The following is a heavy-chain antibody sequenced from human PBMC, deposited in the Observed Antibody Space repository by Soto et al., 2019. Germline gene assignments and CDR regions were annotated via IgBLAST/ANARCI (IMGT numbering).Heavy chain of an antibody. CDR3: ANGPTIIGFGY. CDR1: GFTFSSYG. CDR2: ISYDGSNK. J-gene: IGHJ4*02. Sequence: QVQLVESGGGVVQPGRSLRLSCAASGFTFSSYGMHWVRQAPGKGLEWVAVISYDGSNKYYADSVKGRFTISRDNSKNTLYLQMNRLRAGDTAGYYRANGPTIIGFGYRGQGTLVTVSS. D-gene: IGHD3-22*01. V-gene: IGHV3-30*18.